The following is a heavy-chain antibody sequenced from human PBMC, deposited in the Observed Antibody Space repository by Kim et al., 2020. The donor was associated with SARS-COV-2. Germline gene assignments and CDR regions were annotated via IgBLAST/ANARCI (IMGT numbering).Heavy chain of an antibody. CDR3: ARDPYRWAAAGTFDY. CDR1: GFTFSSYA. Sequence: GGSLRLSCAASGFTFSSYAMHWVRQAPGKGLEWVAVISYDGSNKYYADSVKGRFTISRDNSKNTLYLQMNSLRAEDTAVYYCARDPYRWAAAGTFDYWGQGTLVTVSS. J-gene: IGHJ4*02. CDR2: ISYDGSNK. D-gene: IGHD6-13*01. V-gene: IGHV3-30*04.